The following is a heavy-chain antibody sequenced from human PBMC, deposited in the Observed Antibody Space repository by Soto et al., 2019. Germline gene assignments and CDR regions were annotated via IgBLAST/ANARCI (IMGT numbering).Heavy chain of an antibody. CDR3: AGKSLVNAFDI. Sequence: SETLSLTCAVYGGSFSGYYWSWIRQPPGKGLEWIGEINHSGSTNYNPSLKSRVTISVDTSKNQFSLKLSSVTAADTAVYYCAGKSLVNAFDIWGQGTMVTVSS. CDR2: INHSGST. D-gene: IGHD2-21*01. V-gene: IGHV4-34*01. CDR1: GGSFSGYY. J-gene: IGHJ3*02.